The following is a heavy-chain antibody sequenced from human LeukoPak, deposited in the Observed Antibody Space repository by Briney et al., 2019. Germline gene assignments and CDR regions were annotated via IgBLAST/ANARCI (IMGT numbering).Heavy chain of an antibody. CDR3: AKGSYFGSPFGY. CDR1: GFNFDDHA. J-gene: IGHJ4*02. D-gene: IGHD3-10*01. CDR2: ISWNSGNI. V-gene: IGHV3-9*03. Sequence: GKSLRLSCAASGFNFDDHAMHWVRQAPGKGLEWVSGISWNSGNIGYADSVKGRFTISRDSAKNSLYLQMNSLRAEDMALYYCAKGSYFGSPFGYWGQGTLVTVSS.